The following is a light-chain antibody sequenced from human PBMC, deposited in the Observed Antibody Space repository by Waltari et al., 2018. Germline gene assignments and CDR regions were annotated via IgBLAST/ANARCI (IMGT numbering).Light chain of an antibody. Sequence: PGEGATLSCRASQSVSSSSLAWYQQKPGRAPRLLIYGASSRATGIPDRFSGGGSGTDFTLPISRLEPEDFAVYYCQQYGNSPRTFGQGTKLEIK. V-gene: IGKV3-20*01. CDR2: GAS. J-gene: IGKJ2*01. CDR1: QSVSSSS. CDR3: QQYGNSPRT.